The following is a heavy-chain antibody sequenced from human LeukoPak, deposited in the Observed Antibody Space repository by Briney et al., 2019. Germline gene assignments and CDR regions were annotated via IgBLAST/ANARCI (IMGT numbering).Heavy chain of an antibody. CDR1: GFTFSDYG. J-gene: IGHJ1*01. CDR2: IRYDGSNK. Sequence: GGSLRLSCAASGFTFSDYGMHWVRQAPGKGLEWVAFIRYDGSNKYYADSVKGRFTISRDNSKNTLYPQMNSLRAEDTAVYYCAKDLFDNTYSFFQHWGQGTLVTVSS. V-gene: IGHV3-30*02. D-gene: IGHD2-15*01. CDR3: AKDLFDNTYSFFQH.